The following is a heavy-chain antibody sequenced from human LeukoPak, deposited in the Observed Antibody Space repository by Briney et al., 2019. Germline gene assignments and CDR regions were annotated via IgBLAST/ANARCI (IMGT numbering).Heavy chain of an antibody. J-gene: IGHJ4*02. V-gene: IGHV3-53*01. CDR3: ARGYCSGRSCYMWYSDY. Sequence: TGGSLRLSCAGSGFIVSNNYMTWVRQAPGKGLEWVSVIYKDGSTYYADSVKGRFTISRDNSKNTVYLQVNSLRAEDTAVYYCARGYCSGRSCYMWYSDYWGQGTLVTVSS. D-gene: IGHD2-15*01. CDR1: GFIVSNNY. CDR2: IYKDGST.